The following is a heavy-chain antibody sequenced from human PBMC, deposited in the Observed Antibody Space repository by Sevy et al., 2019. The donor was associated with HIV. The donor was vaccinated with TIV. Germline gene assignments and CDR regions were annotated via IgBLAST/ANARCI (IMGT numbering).Heavy chain of an antibody. CDR3: GRVAMYSGYDY. D-gene: IGHD5-12*01. J-gene: IGHJ4*02. CDR2: IYSGGST. V-gene: IGHV3-53*01. Sequence: GGSLRLSCAASGFTVSSNYMSWVRQAPGKGLEWVSVIYSGGSTYYADSVKGRFTISRDNSKNTLYLQMNSLRAEDTAVYYCGRVAMYSGYDYWGQGTLVTVSS. CDR1: GFTVSSNY.